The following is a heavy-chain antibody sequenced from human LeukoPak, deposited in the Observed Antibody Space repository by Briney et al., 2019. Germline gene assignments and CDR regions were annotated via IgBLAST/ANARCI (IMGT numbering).Heavy chain of an antibody. V-gene: IGHV1-2*02. Sequence: ASVKVSCKASGYTFTGYYMHWVRQAPGQGLEWMGWINPDSGDTNYAQNFQGRVTMTRDTSISTAYMELGRLTSDDTAVYYCAKPFGFLEWLYGGYFDSWGQGTLVTVSS. D-gene: IGHD3-3*01. CDR3: AKPFGFLEWLYGGYFDS. J-gene: IGHJ4*02. CDR2: INPDSGDT. CDR1: GYTFTGYY.